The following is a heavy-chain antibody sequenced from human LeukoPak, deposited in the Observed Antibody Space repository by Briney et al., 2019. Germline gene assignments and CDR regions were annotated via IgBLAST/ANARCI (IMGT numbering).Heavy chain of an antibody. V-gene: IGHV4-34*01. CDR3: ARGPPEVTYYYDSSGQTLDY. J-gene: IGHJ4*02. CDR2: INHSGST. CDR1: GGSFSGYY. D-gene: IGHD3-22*01. Sequence: PSETLSLTCAVYGGSFSGYYWSWIRQPPGKGLEWIGEINHSGSTNYNPSLKSRVTISVDTSKNQFSLKLSSVTAADTAVYYCARGPPEVTYYYDSSGQTLDYWGQGTPVTVSS.